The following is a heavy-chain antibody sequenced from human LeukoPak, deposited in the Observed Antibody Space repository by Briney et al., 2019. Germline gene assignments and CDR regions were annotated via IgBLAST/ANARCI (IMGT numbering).Heavy chain of an antibody. J-gene: IGHJ4*02. CDR1: GFTFSSNW. CDR2: IKQDGSEK. V-gene: IGHV3-7*04. CDR3: ARAVVSSWPQTPLEN. Sequence: PGGSLRLSCAASGFTFSSNWMSWVRQAPEKGLEWVANIKQDGSEKYYVDSVKGRFTISRDNAKNSLYLQMNSLRAEDTAVYYCARAVVSSWPQTPLENWGQGTLVTVSS. D-gene: IGHD6-13*01.